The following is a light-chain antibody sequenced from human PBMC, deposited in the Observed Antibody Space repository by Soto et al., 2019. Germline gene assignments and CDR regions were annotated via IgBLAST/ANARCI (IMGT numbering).Light chain of an antibody. CDR2: DAS. CDR3: QQYNSHWT. CDR1: QSISSW. J-gene: IGKJ1*01. V-gene: IGKV1-5*01. Sequence: IPISQTQSSLSASVGDRVTIACRGSQSISSWLAWYQQKPGEAPKLLIYDASSLQSGVPPRFSGIGSGTEFTPTISSLQPDDFATYYCQQYNSHWTSCQGTKV.